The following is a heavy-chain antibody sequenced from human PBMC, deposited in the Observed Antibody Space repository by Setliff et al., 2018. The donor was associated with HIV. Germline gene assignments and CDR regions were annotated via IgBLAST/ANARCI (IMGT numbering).Heavy chain of an antibody. J-gene: IGHJ4*02. Sequence: GGSLRLSCAASGFTFSTFWMSWVRQAPGKGLEWVANIKPDGSEKYYVDSVKGRFTISRDNTKNFLYLEMNSLRAEDTAVYYCAGSRGYFVQADWGQGTLVTVSS. CDR3: AGSRGYFVQAD. CDR2: IKPDGSEK. D-gene: IGHD1-1*01. V-gene: IGHV3-7*01. CDR1: GFTFSTFW.